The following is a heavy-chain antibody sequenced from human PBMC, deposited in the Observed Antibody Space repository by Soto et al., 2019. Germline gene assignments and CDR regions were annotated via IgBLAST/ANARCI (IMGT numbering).Heavy chain of an antibody. CDR2: IYYSENT. CDR1: GGSISSSSNH. V-gene: IGHV4-39*01. Sequence: SETLSLTCTVSGGSISSSSNHWGWIRQPPGKGLEWIGNIYYSENTYYNPSLKSRVTISVDTSKNQFSLKLSSVTAADTAVYYCARHPTSDSSSWYDNWFDPWGQGTLVTVSS. CDR3: ARHPTSDSSSWYDNWFDP. J-gene: IGHJ5*02. D-gene: IGHD6-13*01.